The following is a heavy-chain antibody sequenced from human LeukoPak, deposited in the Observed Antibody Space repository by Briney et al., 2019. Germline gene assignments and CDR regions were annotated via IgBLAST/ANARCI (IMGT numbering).Heavy chain of an antibody. J-gene: IGHJ4*02. D-gene: IGHD3-10*01. CDR3: AAHDASGSYSTYDS. Sequence: PGGSLRLSRAASGFTFSSYSMNWVRQAPGKGLEWVSVISGGGSSARYADSAEGRFTISRDNPRNTLYLQMDSLRVEDTAVYYCAAHDASGSYSTYDSWGQGTLVTVAS. CDR2: ISGGGSSA. CDR1: GFTFSSYS. V-gene: IGHV3-23*01.